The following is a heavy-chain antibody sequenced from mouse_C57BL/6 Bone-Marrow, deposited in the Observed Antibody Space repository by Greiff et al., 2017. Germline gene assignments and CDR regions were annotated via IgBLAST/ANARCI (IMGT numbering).Heavy chain of an antibody. V-gene: IGHV1-63*01. D-gene: IGHD1-1*01. CDR2: IYPGGGYT. CDR1: GYTFTNYW. J-gene: IGHJ2*01. CDR3: ARGLDYYGSSWDY. Sequence: QVQLKESGAELVRPGTSVKMSCKASGYTFTNYWIGWAKQRPGHGLEWIGDIYPGGGYTNYNEKFKGKATLTADKSSSTAYMQFSSLTSEDSAIYYCARGLDYYGSSWDYWGQGTTLTVSS.